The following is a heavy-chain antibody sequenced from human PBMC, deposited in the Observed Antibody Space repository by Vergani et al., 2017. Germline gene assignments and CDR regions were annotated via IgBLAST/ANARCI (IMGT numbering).Heavy chain of an antibody. Sequence: QLQLQESGPGLVKPSQTLSLTCAVSGGSISSGGYSWSWIRQPPGKGLEWIGYIYHSGSTYYNPSLQSRVTISVDRSKNQFSLKLSSVTAADTAVYYCARASYSSSWYFWFDPWGQGTLVTVSS. V-gene: IGHV4-30-2*01. CDR3: ARASYSSSWYFWFDP. J-gene: IGHJ5*02. CDR1: GGSISSGGYS. CDR2: IYHSGST. D-gene: IGHD6-13*01.